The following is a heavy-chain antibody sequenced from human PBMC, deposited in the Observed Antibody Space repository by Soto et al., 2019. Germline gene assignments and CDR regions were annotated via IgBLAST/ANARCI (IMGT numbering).Heavy chain of an antibody. CDR2: ISYDGSNK. J-gene: IGHJ6*02. V-gene: IGHV3-30-3*01. CDR1: GFTFSSYA. D-gene: IGHD5-12*01. CDR3: ARDYYRFNSGYGFSMDV. Sequence: QVQLVESGGGVVQPGRSLRLSCAASGFTFSSYAMHWVRQAPGKGLEWVAVISYDGSNKYYADSVKGRFTISRDNSKNTLYLQMNSLRAEYTAVYYCARDYYRFNSGYGFSMDVWGQGTTVTVSS.